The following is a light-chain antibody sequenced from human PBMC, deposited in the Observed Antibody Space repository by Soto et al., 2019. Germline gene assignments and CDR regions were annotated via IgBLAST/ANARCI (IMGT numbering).Light chain of an antibody. Sequence: QSVLTQPPSASGTPGQGVTSSCSGSSSKIGSNTVNWYQQLPGTAPKLLIYSNNQRPSGVPDRFSGSKSGTSASLAISGLQSEDEADYYCAAWDDSLNVHVVFGGGTKVTVL. J-gene: IGLJ2*01. CDR1: SSKIGSNT. CDR2: SNN. V-gene: IGLV1-44*01. CDR3: AAWDDSLNVHVV.